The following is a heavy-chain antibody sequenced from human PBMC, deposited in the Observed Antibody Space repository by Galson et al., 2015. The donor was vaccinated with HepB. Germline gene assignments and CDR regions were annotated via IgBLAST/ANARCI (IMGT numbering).Heavy chain of an antibody. CDR1: GFTFSNAW. D-gene: IGHD2-15*01. CDR2: ISSSGSVM. Sequence: SLRLSCAASGFTFSNAWMNWVRQAPGKGLEWVSYISSSGSVMSYADSVEGRFPISRDNPKNSLYLQMSSLRAEDTAVYYCARPDCRGGGCYLDYCGQGTLVPVSS. CDR3: ARPDCRGGGCYLDY. V-gene: IGHV3-48*03. J-gene: IGHJ4*02.